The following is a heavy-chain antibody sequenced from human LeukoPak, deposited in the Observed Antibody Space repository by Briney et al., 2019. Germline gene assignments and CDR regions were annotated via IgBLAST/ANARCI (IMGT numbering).Heavy chain of an antibody. V-gene: IGHV3-66*01. Sequence: HPGGSLRLSCAASGFTVSSNYMSWVRQAPGKGLEWVSVIYSGGSTYYADSVKGRFTISRDNSKNTLYLQMNSLRAEDTAVYYCAVTYYYDSSGYYLNSLDYWGQGTLVTVSS. CDR2: IYSGGST. D-gene: IGHD3-22*01. CDR1: GFTVSSNY. CDR3: AVTYYYDSSGYYLNSLDY. J-gene: IGHJ4*02.